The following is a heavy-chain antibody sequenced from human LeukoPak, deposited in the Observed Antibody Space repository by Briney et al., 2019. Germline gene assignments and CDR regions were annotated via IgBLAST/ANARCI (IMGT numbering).Heavy chain of an antibody. D-gene: IGHD4-4*01. V-gene: IGHV3-23*01. J-gene: IGHJ6*02. CDR3: AKDLAVTLPVDYYYGMDV. Sequence: PGGSLRLSCAASGFTFSSYAMSWVRQAPGKGLEWVSAISGSGGSTYYADSVKGRFTISRDNSKNTLYLQMNSLRAEDTAVYYCAKDLAVTLPVDYYYGMDVWGQGTTVTVSS. CDR1: GFTFSSYA. CDR2: ISGSGGST.